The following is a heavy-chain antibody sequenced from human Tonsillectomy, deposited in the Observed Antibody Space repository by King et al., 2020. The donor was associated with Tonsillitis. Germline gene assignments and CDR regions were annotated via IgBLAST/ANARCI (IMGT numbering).Heavy chain of an antibody. CDR3: ARDERTIFGVVENWFDP. CDR1: GYMFTGYY. CDR2: INPNSGGT. V-gene: IGHV1-2*02. Sequence: QLVQSGAEVKKPGASVKVSCKASGYMFTGYYIHWVRQAPGQGLEWMGWINPNSGGTFYTQKFQGRVTMTRDTSISTAYMEVSRLRSDDTAVYYCARDERTIFGVVENWFDPWGQGTLVTVSS. D-gene: IGHD3-3*01. J-gene: IGHJ5*02.